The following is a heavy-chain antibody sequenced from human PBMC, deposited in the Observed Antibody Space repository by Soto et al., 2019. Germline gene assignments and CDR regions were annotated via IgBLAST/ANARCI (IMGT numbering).Heavy chain of an antibody. Sequence: EVQLVESGGGLVKPGGSLRLSCAASGFTFSNAWMSWVRQAPGKGLEWVGRIKSKTDGGTTDYAAPVKGRFTISRDDSKNTLYLQMNSLKTEDTAVYYCKHSSDSRGYCYAYWGQGTLVTVSS. CDR2: IKSKTDGGTT. V-gene: IGHV3-15*01. CDR3: KHSSDSRGYCYAY. J-gene: IGHJ4*02. CDR1: GFTFSNAW. D-gene: IGHD3-22*01.